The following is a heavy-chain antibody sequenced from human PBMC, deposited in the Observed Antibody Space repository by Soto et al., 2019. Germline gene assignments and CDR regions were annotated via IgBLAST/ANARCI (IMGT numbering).Heavy chain of an antibody. CDR2: IYHSGST. CDR3: ARVIAVAGTSAWYFDL. V-gene: IGHV4-30-2*01. D-gene: IGHD6-19*01. J-gene: IGHJ2*01. CDR1: GGSISSGGYS. Sequence: QLQLQESGSGLVKPSQTLSLTCAVSGGSISSGGYSWSWIRQPPGKGLEWIGYIYHSGSTYYNPSLKSRVTISVARAKTQFSLKLSSVTAADTAVYYGARVIAVAGTSAWYFDLWGRGTLVTVSS.